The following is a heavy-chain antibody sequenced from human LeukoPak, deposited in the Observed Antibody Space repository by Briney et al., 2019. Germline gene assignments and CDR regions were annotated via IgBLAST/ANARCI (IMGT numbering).Heavy chain of an antibody. Sequence: PGRSPRLSCAASGFTFSSYGMHWVRQAPGKGLEWVAVISYDGSNKYYADSVKGRFTISRDNSKNTLYLQMNSLRAEDTAVYYCAKDNGDILTGYGEYYFDYWGQGTLVTVSS. CDR3: AKDNGDILTGYGEYYFDY. CDR1: GFTFSSYG. J-gene: IGHJ4*02. D-gene: IGHD3-9*01. CDR2: ISYDGSNK. V-gene: IGHV3-30*18.